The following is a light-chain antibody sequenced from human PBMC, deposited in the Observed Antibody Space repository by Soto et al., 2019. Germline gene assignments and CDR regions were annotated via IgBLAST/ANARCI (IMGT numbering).Light chain of an antibody. V-gene: IGKV2-28*01. CDR3: MQALQSIT. Sequence: IVMTQSPLTLPVTPGEPASISCRSSQSLLYNNTYNYLDWYVQKPGQSPQLLIYFGSNRAPGAPDRFSGSGSGTDFTLKINRVEAEDVGTYYCMQALQSITFGQGARLDI. J-gene: IGKJ5*01. CDR1: QSLLYNNTYNY. CDR2: FGS.